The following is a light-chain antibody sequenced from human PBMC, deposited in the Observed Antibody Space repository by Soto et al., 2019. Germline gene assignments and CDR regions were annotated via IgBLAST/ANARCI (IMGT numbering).Light chain of an antibody. CDR1: QSVSSSA. CDR2: DAS. J-gene: IGKJ5*01. CDR3: QQRSSWPRIT. Sequence: VMTQPPLSLSVDPGQPACVSCRASQSVSSSALAWYQQKPGQAPRLLIYDASNRAPGIPARFSGSGSGTDFTLTISSLEPDDFAVYYCQQRSSWPRITFGQGTRLEIK. V-gene: IGKV3-11*01.